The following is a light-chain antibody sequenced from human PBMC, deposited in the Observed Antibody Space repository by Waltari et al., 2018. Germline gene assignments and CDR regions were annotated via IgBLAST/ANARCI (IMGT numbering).Light chain of an antibody. CDR2: GAS. J-gene: IGKJ3*01. CDR1: QSVNSN. CDR3: QQYNNWPPIFT. Sequence: EIVMTQSPATLSVSPGERATLSCRASQSVNSNLAWYQQKPGQAPRRLIHGASTRATGIPARFSGIGSGTEFTLTISSMQSEDFAVYYCQQYNNWPPIFTFGPGTKVDIK. V-gene: IGKV3-15*01.